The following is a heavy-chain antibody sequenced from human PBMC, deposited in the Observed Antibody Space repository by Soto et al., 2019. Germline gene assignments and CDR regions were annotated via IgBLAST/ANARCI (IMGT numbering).Heavy chain of an antibody. V-gene: IGHV4-34*01. Sequence: QVQLQQWGAGLLKPSETLSLTCAVYGGSFSGYYWSWIRQPPGKGLEWIGEINHSGSTNYNPSLTXRXXRSVAPSKNQFSLKLRSVTAADTAGYYCARRIGDPWGQGTLVTVSS. J-gene: IGHJ5*02. CDR2: INHSGST. CDR3: ARRIGDP. D-gene: IGHD3-10*01. CDR1: GGSFSGYY.